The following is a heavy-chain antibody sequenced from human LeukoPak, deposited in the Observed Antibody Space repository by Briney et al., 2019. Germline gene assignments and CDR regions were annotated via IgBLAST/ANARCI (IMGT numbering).Heavy chain of an antibody. J-gene: IGHJ4*02. Sequence: GGSLRLSCTASGFIVSSNYMSWVRQAPGKGLERVSGIYSGGRTEYADSVKGRFSVSRDNSKNTVYLQMNSLRADDTALYYCTREPLTGYFGFDYWGQGTQVTVSS. CDR2: IYSGGRT. CDR1: GFIVSSNY. V-gene: IGHV3-53*01. CDR3: TREPLTGYFGFDY. D-gene: IGHD3-9*01.